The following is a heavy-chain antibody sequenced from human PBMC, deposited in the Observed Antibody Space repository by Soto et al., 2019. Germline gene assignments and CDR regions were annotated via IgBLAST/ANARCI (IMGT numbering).Heavy chain of an antibody. CDR2: IHLNSGGT. V-gene: IGHV1-2*02. Sequence: ASVKVSCKASGYTFTGYYVHWVRQAPGHGLEWLGWIHLNSGGTNYAQSFQGRVTMTRDMSVSTVYMEMTGLSSDDPAVYYCASPRELSYPYSSFFPLDVWGKGPRSPSPQ. D-gene: IGHD1-26*01. CDR1: GYTFTGYY. CDR3: ASPRELSYPYSSFFPLDV. J-gene: IGHJ6*01.